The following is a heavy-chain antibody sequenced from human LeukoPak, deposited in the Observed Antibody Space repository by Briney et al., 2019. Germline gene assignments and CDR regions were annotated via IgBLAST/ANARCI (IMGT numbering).Heavy chain of an antibody. CDR2: IKEDGSVK. V-gene: IGHV3-7*02. Sequence: GGSLRLSCAASGFTFSRYWMSWVRQAPGKGLEWVANIKEDGSVKYYVESVKGRFTISRDNAKNSLYLQMNSLRAEDTAVYYCAASITMFDYWDQGTLVTVSS. CDR3: AASITMFDY. CDR1: GFTFSRYW. D-gene: IGHD3-10*01. J-gene: IGHJ4*02.